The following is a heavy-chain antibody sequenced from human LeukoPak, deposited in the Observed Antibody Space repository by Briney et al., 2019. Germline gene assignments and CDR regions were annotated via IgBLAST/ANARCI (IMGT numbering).Heavy chain of an antibody. V-gene: IGHV4-59*01. J-gene: IGHJ6*03. D-gene: IGHD3-10*01. CDR2: IYYSGST. CDR3: ASVILWFEEYYMDV. Sequence: SETLSLTCTVSGGSISSYYWSWIRQPPGKGLEWIGYIYYSGSTNYNPSLKSRVTISVDTSKNQFSLKLSSVTAADTAVYYCASVILWFEEYYMDVWGKGTTVTVSS. CDR1: GGSISSYY.